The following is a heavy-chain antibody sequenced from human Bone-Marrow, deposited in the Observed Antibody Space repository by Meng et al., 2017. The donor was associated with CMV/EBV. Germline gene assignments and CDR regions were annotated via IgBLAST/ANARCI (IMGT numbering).Heavy chain of an antibody. J-gene: IGHJ6*02. CDR3: ARGALDIVVVPAADLYYYYGMDV. Sequence: GGSLRLSCAASGFTFDDYAMHWVRQAPGKGLEWVSGISWNSGSIGYADSVKGRFTISRDNAKNSLYLQMNSLRAEDTAVYYCARGALDIVVVPAADLYYYYGMDVWGQGTTVTVSS. CDR1: GFTFDDYA. V-gene: IGHV3-9*01. CDR2: ISWNSGSI. D-gene: IGHD2-2*03.